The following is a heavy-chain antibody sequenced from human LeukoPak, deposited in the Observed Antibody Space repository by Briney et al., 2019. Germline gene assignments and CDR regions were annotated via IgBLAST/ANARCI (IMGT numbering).Heavy chain of an antibody. CDR2: INHSGST. D-gene: IGHD3-10*01. CDR3: TRSPDGVDY. CDR1: GGSFSGYY. Sequence: SETLSLTCAVYGGSFSGYYWSWIRQPPGKGLEWIGEINHSGSTNYNPSLKSRVTISVDTSKNQFSLKLSSVTAADTAVYYCTRSPDGVDYWGQGTLVTVSS. J-gene: IGHJ4*02. V-gene: IGHV4-34*01.